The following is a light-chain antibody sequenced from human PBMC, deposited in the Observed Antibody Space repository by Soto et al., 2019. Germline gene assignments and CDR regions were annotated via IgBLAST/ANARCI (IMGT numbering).Light chain of an antibody. CDR2: DSF. CDR3: QQFETSPWT. Sequence: ENVLTQFPGTLSLSPGQRATLSCRASQSVNSVYIAWYQQKPGQAPRLLIFDSFKRATGVPDRFSGSGSGTEFSLTISRLQPDDFALYYCQQFETSPWTFGQGTRLEIK. V-gene: IGKV3-20*01. J-gene: IGKJ1*01. CDR1: QSVNSVY.